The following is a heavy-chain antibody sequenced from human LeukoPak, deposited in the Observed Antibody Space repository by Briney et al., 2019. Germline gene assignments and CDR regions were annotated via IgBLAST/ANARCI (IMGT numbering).Heavy chain of an antibody. J-gene: IGHJ5*02. Sequence: GSSVKVSCKASGYTFTSYGISWVRQAPGQGLEWMGWINAYNGNTNYAQKLQGRVTMTTDTSTSTAYMELRSLRSDDTAVYYCAREGGYYYDSSGYYLSWFDPWGQGTPVTVSS. CDR1: GYTFTSYG. CDR3: AREGGYYYDSSGYYLSWFDP. CDR2: INAYNGNT. D-gene: IGHD3-22*01. V-gene: IGHV1-18*01.